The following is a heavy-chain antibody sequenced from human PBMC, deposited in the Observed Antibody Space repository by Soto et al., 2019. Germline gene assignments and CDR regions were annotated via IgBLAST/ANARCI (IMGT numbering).Heavy chain of an antibody. J-gene: IGHJ4*02. CDR1: GFTFSSYG. CDR2: ISYDGSNK. Sequence: GSLRLSCAASGFTFSSYGMHWVRQAPGKGLEWVAVISYDGSNKYYADSVKGRFTISRDNSKNTLYLQMKSLRAEDTAVYYCAKPLYRKWELPYYFDYWGQGTLVTVSS. V-gene: IGHV3-30*18. CDR3: AKPLYRKWELPYYFDY. D-gene: IGHD1-26*01.